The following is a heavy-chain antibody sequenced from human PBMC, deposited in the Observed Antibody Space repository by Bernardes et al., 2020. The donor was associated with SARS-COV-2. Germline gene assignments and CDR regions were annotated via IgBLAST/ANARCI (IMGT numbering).Heavy chain of an antibody. J-gene: IGHJ5*02. CDR2: INTNTGNP. CDR1: GYTFSNYA. V-gene: IGHV7-4-1*02. Sequence: ASMKVSCKASGYTFSNYAISWVRQTPGQGLQWMGWINTNTGNPTYAQGFTGRFVFSLDTSVSTAYLQISSLKVDDTAIYYCTRGPGSFWYRWSDPWGQGTLVTVSS. CDR3: TRGPGSFWYRWSDP. D-gene: IGHD6-13*01.